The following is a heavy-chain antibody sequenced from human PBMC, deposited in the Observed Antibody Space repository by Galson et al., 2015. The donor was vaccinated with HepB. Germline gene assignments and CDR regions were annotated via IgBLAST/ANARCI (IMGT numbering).Heavy chain of an antibody. CDR3: ARERGHSLFVGYYFDY. CDR2: ISSSSDEV. V-gene: IGHV3-21*01. D-gene: IGHD3-3*01. J-gene: IGHJ4*02. CDR1: GFTLTPYN. Sequence: SLRLSCAASGFTLTPYNMNWVRQAPGKGLEWVSTISSSSDEVYYADSVKGRFTVFRDNAKNSLYPQMNSLRAEDTAVYYCARERGHSLFVGYYFDYWGQGTLVTVSS.